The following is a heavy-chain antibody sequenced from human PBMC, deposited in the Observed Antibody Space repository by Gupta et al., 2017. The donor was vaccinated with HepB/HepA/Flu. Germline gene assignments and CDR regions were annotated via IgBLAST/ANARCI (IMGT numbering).Heavy chain of an antibody. CDR2: IYYSGST. CDR3: ARHGGKSY. V-gene: IGHV4-59*08. CDR1: GGSISSYY. Sequence: VQLQESGPGLVKPSETLSLTCTVSGGSISSYYWSWIRQPPGKGLEWIGYIYYSGSTNYNPSLKSRVTISVDTSKNQFSLKLSSVTAADTAVYYCARHGGKSYWGQGTLVTVSS. J-gene: IGHJ4*02. D-gene: IGHD3-16*01.